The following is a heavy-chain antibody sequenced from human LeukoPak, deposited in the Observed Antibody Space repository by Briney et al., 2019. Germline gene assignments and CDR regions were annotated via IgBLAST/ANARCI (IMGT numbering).Heavy chain of an antibody. Sequence: GWSLRLSCAASGFTFSSYAMSWVRQAPGKGLEWVSAISGSGCSTYYADSVKGRFTISRDNSKNTLYLQMNSLRAEDTAVYYCATYYDSSGYSYGLLHYFDYWGQGTLVTVSS. J-gene: IGHJ4*02. CDR2: ISGSGCST. D-gene: IGHD3-22*01. V-gene: IGHV3-23*01. CDR3: ATYYDSSGYSYGLLHYFDY. CDR1: GFTFSSYA.